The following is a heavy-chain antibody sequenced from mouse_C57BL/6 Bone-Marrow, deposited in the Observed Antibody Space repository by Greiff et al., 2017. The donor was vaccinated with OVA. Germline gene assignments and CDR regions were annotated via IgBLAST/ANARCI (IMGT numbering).Heavy chain of an antibody. CDR2: INPSSGYT. CDR1: GYTFTSYW. D-gene: IGHD1-1*01. CDR3: AREKDGSSYYFDY. Sequence: QVQLQQSGAELAKPGASVTLSCKASGYTFTSYWMHWVKQRPGQGLEWIGYINPSSGYTKYNQKFKDKATLTADKSSSTAYMQLSSLTYEDSAVYYCAREKDGSSYYFDYWGQGTTLTVSS. V-gene: IGHV1-7*01. J-gene: IGHJ2*01.